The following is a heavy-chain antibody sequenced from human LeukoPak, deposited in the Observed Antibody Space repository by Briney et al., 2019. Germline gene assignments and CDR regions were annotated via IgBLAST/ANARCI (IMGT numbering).Heavy chain of an antibody. CDR1: GFTFSSYA. J-gene: IGHJ4*02. V-gene: IGHV3-74*01. CDR3: ARAQMGAPTDY. CDR2: ISSDGSST. D-gene: IGHD1-26*01. Sequence: PGGSLRLSCAASGFTFSSYAMYWVRHAPGEGLVWVSRISSDGSSTIYADSVKGRFTISRDIAKNTLYLQMNSLRAEDTAVYYCARAQMGAPTDYWGQGTLVTVSS.